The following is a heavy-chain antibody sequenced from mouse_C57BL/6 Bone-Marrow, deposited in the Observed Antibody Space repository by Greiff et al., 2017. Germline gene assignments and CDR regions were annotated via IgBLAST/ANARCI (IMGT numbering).Heavy chain of an antibody. CDR2: IRNKANGYTT. V-gene: IGHV7-3*01. CDR1: GFTFTDYY. CDR3: ARFSNQEAMDY. J-gene: IGHJ4*01. D-gene: IGHD2-1*01. Sequence: EVQLQESGGGLVQPGGSLSLSCAASGFTFTDYYMRWVRQPPGKALEWLGFIRNKANGYTTEYSASVKGRFTISRDNSQSILYLQMNALRAEDSATYYCARFSNQEAMDYWGQGTSVTVSS.